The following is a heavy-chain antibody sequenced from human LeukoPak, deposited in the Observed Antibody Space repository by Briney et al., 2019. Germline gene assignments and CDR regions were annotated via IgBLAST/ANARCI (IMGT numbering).Heavy chain of an antibody. D-gene: IGHD6-6*01. Sequence: ASVKVSCKASGYTFTSYDINWVRQATGQGLEWMGWMNPNSGNTGYAHKLQGRVTMTRNTSIRTAYMELSSLRSEDTAVYYCARGGGYSSSGNWFDPWGQGTLVTVSS. CDR2: MNPNSGNT. CDR3: ARGGGYSSSGNWFDP. J-gene: IGHJ5*02. V-gene: IGHV1-8*01. CDR1: GYTFTSYD.